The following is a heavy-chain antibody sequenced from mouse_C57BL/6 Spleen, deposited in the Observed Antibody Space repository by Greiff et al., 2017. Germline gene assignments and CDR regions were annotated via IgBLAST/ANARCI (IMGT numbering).Heavy chain of an antibody. CDR1: GFTFNTYA. D-gene: IGHD2-1*01. J-gene: IGHJ2*01. CDR2: IRSKSSNYAT. CDR3: VRDDGVRNDFDY. Sequence: EVQLVESGGGLVQPKGSLKLSCAASGFTFNTYAMHWVRQAPGKGLEWVARIRSKSSNYATYYADSVKDRFTISRDDSQSMLYLQMNNLKTEETAMYYCVRDDGVRNDFDYWGQGTTLTVSS. V-gene: IGHV10-3*01.